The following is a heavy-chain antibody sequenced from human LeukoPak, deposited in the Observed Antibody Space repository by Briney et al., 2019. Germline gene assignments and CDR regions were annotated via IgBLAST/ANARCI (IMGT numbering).Heavy chain of an antibody. V-gene: IGHV4-4*07. J-gene: IGHJ6*03. Sequence: SETLSLTCTVSGDSISSDYWSWLRQPAGKGLEWIGRISARGSANYNPSLKSRVTMSVDTSKNQFSLRLSSVTAADTAVYYCARSRSYYYYYMDVWGKGTTVTVSS. D-gene: IGHD2-2*01. CDR1: GDSISSDY. CDR3: ARSRSYYYYYMDV. CDR2: ISARGSA.